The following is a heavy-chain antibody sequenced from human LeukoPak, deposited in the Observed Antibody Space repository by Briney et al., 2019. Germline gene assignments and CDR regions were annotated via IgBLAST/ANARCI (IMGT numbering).Heavy chain of an antibody. V-gene: IGHV4-59*01. D-gene: IGHD3-16*01. Sequence: SETLSLTCTVSGGSISSYYWSWIRQPPGKGLEWIGYIYYSGSTNYNPSLKSRVTISVDTSKNQFSLKLSSVTAADTAVYYCARVGSKDVWRSYGSYYYYYYMDVWGKGTTVTISS. CDR1: GGSISSYY. CDR3: ARVGSKDVWRSYGSYYYYYYMDV. J-gene: IGHJ6*03. CDR2: IYYSGST.